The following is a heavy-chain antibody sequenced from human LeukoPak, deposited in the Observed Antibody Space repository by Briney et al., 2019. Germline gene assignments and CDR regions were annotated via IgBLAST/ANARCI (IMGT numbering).Heavy chain of an antibody. D-gene: IGHD3-22*01. CDR3: ARPQLDDSSGYPDY. Sequence: ASVKVSCKASGYTFTGYYMHWVRQAPGQGLEWMGWINPNSGGTNYAQKFQGRVTMTRDTSISTAYMELSRLRSDDTAVYYCARPQLDDSSGYPDYWGQGTLVTVSS. CDR1: GYTFTGYY. V-gene: IGHV1-2*02. CDR2: INPNSGGT. J-gene: IGHJ4*02.